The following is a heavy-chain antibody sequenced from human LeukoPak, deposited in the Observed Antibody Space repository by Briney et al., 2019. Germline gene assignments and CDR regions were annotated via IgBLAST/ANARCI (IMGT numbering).Heavy chain of an antibody. CDR2: IHYSGYT. V-gene: IGHV4-39*07. D-gene: IGHD3-22*01. J-gene: IGHJ3*02. Sequence: SETLSLTCTVSGGSIRSSSHYWGWIRQPPGKGLEWIGSIHYSGYTYYNPSLKSRVTISVGTSKNQFSLKLSSVTAADTAVYYCARDQSDSSGYYYSPDAFDIWGQGTMVTVSS. CDR1: GGSIRSSSHY. CDR3: ARDQSDSSGYYYSPDAFDI.